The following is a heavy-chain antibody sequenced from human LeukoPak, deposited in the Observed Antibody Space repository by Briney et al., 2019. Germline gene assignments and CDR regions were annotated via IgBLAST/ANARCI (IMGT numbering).Heavy chain of an antibody. CDR1: GLAFSSYA. V-gene: IGHV3-23*01. CDR3: AKSLPYSYGWEYDY. D-gene: IGHD5-18*01. J-gene: IGHJ4*02. CDR2: ISVASST. Sequence: PGGSLRLSCAASGLAFSSYAMSWVRQAPGKGLEWVSTISVASSTFYADSVKGRFTISRDNSKNTLYLQMNSLRAEDTAVYYCAKSLPYSYGWEYDYWGQGTLVTVSS.